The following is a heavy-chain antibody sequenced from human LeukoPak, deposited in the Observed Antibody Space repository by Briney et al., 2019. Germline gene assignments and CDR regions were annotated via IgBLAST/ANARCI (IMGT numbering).Heavy chain of an antibody. CDR2: IRYDGSNK. J-gene: IGHJ4*02. CDR1: GFTFSSYS. D-gene: IGHD5-18*01. Sequence: PGGSLRLSCAASGFTFSSYSMNWVRQAPGKGLEWVAFIRYDGSNKYYADSVKGRFTISRDNSKNTLYLQMNSLRAEDTAVYYCAKVPPRVDTAMVDYWGQGTLVTVSS. CDR3: AKVPPRVDTAMVDY. V-gene: IGHV3-30*02.